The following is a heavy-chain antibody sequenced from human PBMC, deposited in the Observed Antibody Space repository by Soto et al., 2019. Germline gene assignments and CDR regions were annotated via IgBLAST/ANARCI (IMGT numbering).Heavy chain of an antibody. D-gene: IGHD2-15*01. CDR1: GYTFTSYG. CDR3: ARTIIVVVLAAIPDTFDI. Sequence: QVQLVQSGAEVKKPGASVKVSCKASGYTFTSYGISWVRQAPGQGLEWMGWISAYNGNTNYAQKLQGRVTMTTDTSTSTAYMELRSLRSDDTAVYYCARTIIVVVLAAIPDTFDIWGQGTMVTVSS. V-gene: IGHV1-18*01. J-gene: IGHJ3*02. CDR2: ISAYNGNT.